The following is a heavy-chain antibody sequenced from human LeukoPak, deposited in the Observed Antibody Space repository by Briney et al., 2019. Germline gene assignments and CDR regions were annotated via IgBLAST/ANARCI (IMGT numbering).Heavy chain of an antibody. CDR1: GGSISSYY. V-gene: IGHV4-59*12. D-gene: IGHD4-17*01. J-gene: IGHJ4*02. CDR3: ATYGDYGRFDY. Sequence: SETLSLTCTVSGGSISSYYWSWIRQPPGNGLEWIGYIYYSGSTYYNPSHKSRVTISVDRSKNQFSLKLSSVTAADTAVYYCATYGDYGRFDYWGQGTLVTVSS. CDR2: IYYSGST.